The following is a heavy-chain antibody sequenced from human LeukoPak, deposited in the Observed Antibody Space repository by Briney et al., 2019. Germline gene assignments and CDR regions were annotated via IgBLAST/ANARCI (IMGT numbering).Heavy chain of an antibody. V-gene: IGHV4-4*07. J-gene: IGHJ6*02. CDR3: AATGPTLLWFGEEYYYGMDV. CDR2: IYTSGST. Sequence: SETLSLTCTVSGGSISRYYWSWIRQPAGKGLEWIGRIYTSGSTNYNPSLKSRVTMSVDTSKNQFSLKLSSVTAADTAVYYCAATGPTLLWFGEEYYYGMDVWGQGTTVTVSS. CDR1: GGSISRYY. D-gene: IGHD3-10*01.